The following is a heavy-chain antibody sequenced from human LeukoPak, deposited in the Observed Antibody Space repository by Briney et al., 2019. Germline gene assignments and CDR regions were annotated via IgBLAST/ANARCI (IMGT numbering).Heavy chain of an antibody. Sequence: GGSLRLSCAASGFTFSSYWMSWVRQAPGKGLEWVANIKQDGSEKYYVDSVKGRFTISRDNAKNSLYLQMNSLRAEDTAVYYCARESLYYYGSGSEWFDYWGQGTLVTVSS. D-gene: IGHD3-10*01. CDR2: IKQDGSEK. CDR3: ARESLYYYGSGSEWFDY. V-gene: IGHV3-7*01. J-gene: IGHJ4*02. CDR1: GFTFSSYW.